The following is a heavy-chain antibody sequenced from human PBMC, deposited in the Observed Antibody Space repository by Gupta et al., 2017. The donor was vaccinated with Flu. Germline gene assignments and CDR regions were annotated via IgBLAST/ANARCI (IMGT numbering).Heavy chain of an antibody. Sequence: EVQLSESGGGLVQHGASLRLYCVASGFNFRSYARSGVRLAPGKGLGWVAVISHESGTTSDADSVKGRVTISRDNAKNTMYTQMTRLSADAAAVYYCAKALAACSGNSHGFDDW. V-gene: IGHV3-23*01. D-gene: IGHD2/OR15-2a*01. CDR3: AKALAACSGNSHGFDD. J-gene: IGHJ4*01. CDR2: ISHESGTT. CDR1: GFNFRSYA.